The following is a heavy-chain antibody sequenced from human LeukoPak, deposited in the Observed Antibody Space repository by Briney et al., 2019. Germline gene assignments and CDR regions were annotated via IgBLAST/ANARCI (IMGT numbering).Heavy chain of an antibody. CDR3: ANWGRFDP. CDR1: GFTFSSYG. CDR2: ISSDGSEK. Sequence: GRSLRLSCAASGFTFSSYGMHWVRQAPGKGLEWVAVISSDGSEKYYGDSVKGRFTISRDNSKNTVYLQMNSLRAEDTAVYYCANWGRFDPWGQGTLVTVSS. D-gene: IGHD3-16*01. V-gene: IGHV3-30*18. J-gene: IGHJ5*02.